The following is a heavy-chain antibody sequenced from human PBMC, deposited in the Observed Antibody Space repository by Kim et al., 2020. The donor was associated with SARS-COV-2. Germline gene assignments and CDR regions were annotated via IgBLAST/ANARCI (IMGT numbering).Heavy chain of an antibody. Sequence: GGSLRLSCAASGFTFSSYSMNWVRQAPGKGLEWVSYIRSSSGTTYYADSVRGRFTISRDNAKNSLYLHMNSLRDEDTAVYFCARGTGMVSFDSWGQGTLV. V-gene: IGHV3-48*02. D-gene: IGHD3-10*01. J-gene: IGHJ4*02. CDR2: IRSSSGTT. CDR1: GFTFSSYS. CDR3: ARGTGMVSFDS.